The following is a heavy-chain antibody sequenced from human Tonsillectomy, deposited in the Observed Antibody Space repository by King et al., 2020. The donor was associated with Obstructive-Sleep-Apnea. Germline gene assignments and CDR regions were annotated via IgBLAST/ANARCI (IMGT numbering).Heavy chain of an antibody. CDR2: TYYRSKWYN. CDR3: SRGYCSRDNCLNWFDP. CDR1: GDSVSSNSAA. V-gene: IGHV6-1*01. D-gene: IGHD2-15*01. J-gene: IGHJ5*02. Sequence: VKLQQSGPGLVKPSQTLSLTCAISGDSVSSNSAAWNWIRQSPSRGLEWLGRTYYRSKWYNNYAVAVKSRMTINPDTSKNQFSLHLNSVTPEDTAVYYCSRGYCSRDNCLNWFDPWGQGPLVTGSS.